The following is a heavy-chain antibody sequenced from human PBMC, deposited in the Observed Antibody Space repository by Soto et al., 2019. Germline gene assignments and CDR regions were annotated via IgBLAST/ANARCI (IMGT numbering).Heavy chain of an antibody. D-gene: IGHD6-19*01. Sequence: QVQLVQSGAEVKKPGASVKVSCKASGYTFTSYGISWVRQAPGQGLEWMGWISAYNGNTNYAQKLQGRVTMTTDTSTSTGYMELRSLRSDDTAVYYGAGSSGWYEDWYFDLWGRGTLVTVSS. CDR3: AGSSGWYEDWYFDL. J-gene: IGHJ2*01. CDR2: ISAYNGNT. CDR1: GYTFTSYG. V-gene: IGHV1-18*01.